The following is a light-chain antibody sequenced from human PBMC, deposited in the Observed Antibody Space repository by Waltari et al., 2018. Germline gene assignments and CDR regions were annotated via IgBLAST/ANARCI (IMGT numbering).Light chain of an antibody. Sequence: QSALTQPASVSGSPGQSITISCTGTNSDIDAYDYVSWYQQHPGKAPKLILYDVSGRPSVISNRVSGSKSDNTASLTISGLQDEDEADYYCSSYATSNTVVFGGGTKVTVL. CDR3: SSYATSNTVV. V-gene: IGLV2-14*03. CDR2: DVS. J-gene: IGLJ2*01. CDR1: NSDIDAYDY.